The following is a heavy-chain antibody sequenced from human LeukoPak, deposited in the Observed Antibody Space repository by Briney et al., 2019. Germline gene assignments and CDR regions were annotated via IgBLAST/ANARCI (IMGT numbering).Heavy chain of an antibody. J-gene: IGHJ5*02. D-gene: IGHD2-2*01. Sequence: ASVKVSCKGSGYSFTSYWSGWVRQMPGKGLEWMGIIYPGDSDTRYSPSFQGQVTISADKSISTAYLQWSSLKASDNAMYYCARRDCSSTSCQGFDPWGQGTLVTVSS. CDR3: ARRDCSSTSCQGFDP. CDR2: IYPGDSDT. V-gene: IGHV5-51*01. CDR1: GYSFTSYW.